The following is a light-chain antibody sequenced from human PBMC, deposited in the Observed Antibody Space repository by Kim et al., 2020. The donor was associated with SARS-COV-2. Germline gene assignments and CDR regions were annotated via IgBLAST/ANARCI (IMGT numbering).Light chain of an antibody. J-gene: IGLJ3*02. V-gene: IGLV3-19*01. CDR1: SLRSYY. CDR3: NSRDSNGNHLWV. CDR2: GKN. Sequence: SSELTQDPAVSVALGQTVRITCQGDSLRSYYASWYQQKPGQAPVLVIYGKNNRPSGIPDRFSGSSSGNTASLTITGAQAGDEADYYCNSRDSNGNHLWVF.